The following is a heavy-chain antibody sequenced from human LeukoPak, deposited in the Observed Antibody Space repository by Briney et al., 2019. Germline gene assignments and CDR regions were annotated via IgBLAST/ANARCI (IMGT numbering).Heavy chain of an antibody. Sequence: SETLSLTCTVSGGSVSSGSYYWSWIRQPPGKGLEWIGYIYYSGSTNYNPSLKSRVTISVDTSKNQFSLKLSSVTAADTAVYYCARVVVPPYYYYYGMDVWGKGTTVTVSS. J-gene: IGHJ6*04. V-gene: IGHV4-61*01. CDR2: IYYSGST. D-gene: IGHD2-2*01. CDR3: ARVVVPPYYYYYGMDV. CDR1: GGSVSSGSYY.